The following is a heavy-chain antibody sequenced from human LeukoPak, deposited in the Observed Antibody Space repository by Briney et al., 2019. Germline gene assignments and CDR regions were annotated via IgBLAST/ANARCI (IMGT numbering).Heavy chain of an antibody. D-gene: IGHD6-19*01. CDR1: GFSFSSYG. J-gene: IGHJ3*02. V-gene: IGHV3-30*02. CDR2: IRSDGSNK. CDR3: ARLVAGNPNAFDI. Sequence: GSLRLSCAGSGFSFSSYGMHWVRQAPGKGLEWMAFIRSDGSNKFYADSVKGRFTISRDNSKNTLYLQMNSLRAEDTAVYYCARLVAGNPNAFDIWGQGTMVTVSS.